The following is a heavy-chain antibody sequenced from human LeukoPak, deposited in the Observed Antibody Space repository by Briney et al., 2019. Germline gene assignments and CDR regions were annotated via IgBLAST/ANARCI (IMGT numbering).Heavy chain of an antibody. V-gene: IGHV3-33*01. CDR3: AGELRLALLN. Sequence: PGRSLRLSCAASGFPFRGYGVHWVRHARGKGLEWVAVIWYDGTDKYYADSVKGRFTISRDNYKNTLYLQMDSLKADDTAVYFCAGELRLALLNWGQGTLVTVSS. J-gene: IGHJ4*02. CDR2: IWYDGTDK. CDR1: GFPFRGYG. D-gene: IGHD2-21*01.